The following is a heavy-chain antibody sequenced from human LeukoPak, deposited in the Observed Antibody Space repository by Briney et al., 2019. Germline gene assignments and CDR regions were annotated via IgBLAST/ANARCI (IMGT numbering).Heavy chain of an antibody. Sequence: GASVKVSCKASGYSFTDYYIQWVRQAPGQGLEWMAWINPNSGATNYAQKFQGRVTMTRDTSITTAYMELSRLRSDDTAIYYCARDLPYSTGPSQFDYWGQGTLVTVSS. CDR2: INPNSGAT. D-gene: IGHD6-25*01. CDR1: GYSFTDYY. J-gene: IGHJ4*02. CDR3: ARDLPYSTGPSQFDY. V-gene: IGHV1-2*02.